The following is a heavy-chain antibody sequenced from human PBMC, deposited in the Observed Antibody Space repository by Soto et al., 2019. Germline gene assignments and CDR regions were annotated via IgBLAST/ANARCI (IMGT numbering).Heavy chain of an antibody. CDR3: ARDGYGYNSLDN. V-gene: IGHV3-7*01. Sequence: EVQLVESGGGSVQPGGSLRLSCATSGFTLRNYWMVWVRQAPGKGLEWVANIKEDGGGKYFGDSVRGRFTVSRDNAKNSLYLQMNNLRAEDTPVYYCARDGYGYNSLDNWGQGTLVTVSS. D-gene: IGHD3-16*02. J-gene: IGHJ4*02. CDR1: GFTLRNYW. CDR2: IKEDGGGK.